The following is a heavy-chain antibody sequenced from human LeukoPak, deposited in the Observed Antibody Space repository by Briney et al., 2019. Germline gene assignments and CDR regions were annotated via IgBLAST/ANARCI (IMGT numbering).Heavy chain of an antibody. CDR2: IYYSGST. CDR3: ARWGRSATVVTPLDYYGMDV. Sequence: SETLPLTCAVYGGSFSGYYWSWIRQPPGKGLEWIGYIYYSGSTNYNPSLKSRVTISVDTSKNQFSLKLSSVTAANTAVYYCARWGRSATVVTPLDYYGMDVWGQGTTVTVSS. CDR1: GGSFSGYY. D-gene: IGHD4-23*01. J-gene: IGHJ6*02. V-gene: IGHV4-59*08.